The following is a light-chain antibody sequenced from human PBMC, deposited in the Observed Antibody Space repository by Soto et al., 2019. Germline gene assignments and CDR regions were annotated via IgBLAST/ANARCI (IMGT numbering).Light chain of an antibody. J-gene: IGKJ5*01. CDR3: QQYYTYSGT. CDR1: QNIASW. V-gene: IGKV1-5*01. CDR2: VAS. Sequence: DIQLTQSPSTLSASVGDRVTITCRASQNIASWLAWYQQTPGKAPKILIYVASTLESGVPSRFSGSGSGTEFTLTIRSLQPGDFATYYCQQYYTYSGTFGQGTRLEIK.